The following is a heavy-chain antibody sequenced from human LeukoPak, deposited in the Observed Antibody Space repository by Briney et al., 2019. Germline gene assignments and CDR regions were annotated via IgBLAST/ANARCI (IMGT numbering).Heavy chain of an antibody. CDR2: IYYSGST. CDR3: TCIAARPGYYGMDV. J-gene: IGHJ6*02. V-gene: IGHV4-39*01. D-gene: IGHD6-13*01. Sequence: PSQTLSLTCTVSGGSISSGGYYWGWIRQPPGKGLEWIGSIYYSGSTYYNPSLKSRVTISVDTSKNQFSLKLSSVTAADTAVYYCTCIAARPGYYGMDVWGQGTTVTVSS. CDR1: GGSISSGGYY.